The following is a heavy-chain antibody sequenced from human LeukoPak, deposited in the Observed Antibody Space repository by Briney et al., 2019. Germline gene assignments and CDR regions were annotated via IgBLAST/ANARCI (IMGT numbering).Heavy chain of an antibody. V-gene: IGHV3-7*01. Sequence: GGSLRLSCAASGFTFSSYWMSWVRQAPGKVLEWVANIKQDGSEKYYVDSVKGRFTISRDNAKNSLYLQMNSLRAEDTAVYYCARPRPGYYMDVWGKGTTVTVSS. CDR3: ARPRPGYYMDV. CDR1: GFTFSSYW. D-gene: IGHD1-1*01. CDR2: IKQDGSEK. J-gene: IGHJ6*03.